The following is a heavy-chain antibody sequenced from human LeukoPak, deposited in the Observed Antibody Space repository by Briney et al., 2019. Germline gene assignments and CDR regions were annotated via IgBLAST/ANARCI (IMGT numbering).Heavy chain of an antibody. V-gene: IGHV3-23*01. Sequence: GGSLRLSCAASGFTFSSYAMSWVRQAPGKGLEWVSAISGSSGSTYYAGSVKGRFTISRDNSKNTLYLQMNSLRAEDTAVYYCAKGRYYYDSSGYYAPDYWGQGTLVTVSS. CDR3: AKGRYYYDSSGYYAPDY. D-gene: IGHD3-22*01. CDR2: ISGSSGST. J-gene: IGHJ4*02. CDR1: GFTFSSYA.